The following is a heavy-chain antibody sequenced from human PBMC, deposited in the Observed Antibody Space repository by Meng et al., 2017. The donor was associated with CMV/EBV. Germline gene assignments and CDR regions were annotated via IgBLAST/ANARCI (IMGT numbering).Heavy chain of an antibody. Sequence: GSLRLSGAVYGGSFSGYYWSGIRQPPGKGREWIGEINQSGSTNYNPSLKRRVTISVDTYKNQCSLNLSSVTAADTAVYYCARSLVVPAAILSYYYGMDVWGQGTTVTVSS. CDR2: INQSGST. V-gene: IGHV4-34*01. J-gene: IGHJ6*02. CDR3: ARSLVVPAAILSYYYGMDV. D-gene: IGHD2-2*02. CDR1: GGSFSGYY.